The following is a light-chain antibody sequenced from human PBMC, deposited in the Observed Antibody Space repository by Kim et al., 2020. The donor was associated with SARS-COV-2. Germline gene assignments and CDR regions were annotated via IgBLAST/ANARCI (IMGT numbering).Light chain of an antibody. Sequence: EIVLTHSPATLSLSTGERANLSCRASLSVSSYLAWYQQKPGQAPRLLIYDASNRASGIPARFSGSGSGTDFTLTISSLEPEDFAVYDCQHSSNWSLTFGGGTKVEIK. CDR1: LSVSSY. CDR2: DAS. CDR3: QHSSNWSLT. V-gene: IGKV3-11*01. J-gene: IGKJ4*01.